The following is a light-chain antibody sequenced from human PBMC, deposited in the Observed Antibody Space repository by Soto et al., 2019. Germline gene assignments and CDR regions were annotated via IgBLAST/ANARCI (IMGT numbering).Light chain of an antibody. CDR2: DAS. V-gene: IGKV1-33*01. CDR1: QDISIY. Sequence: DIQMTQSPSSLSASVGDRVTITCQASQDISIYLNWYQQKPGKAPKLLIYDASNLETGVPSRFSGNGSGTDFTFTISSLQPEDIATYYCQQYDNLPRLTFGGGTKVEIK. CDR3: QQYDNLPRLT. J-gene: IGKJ4*01.